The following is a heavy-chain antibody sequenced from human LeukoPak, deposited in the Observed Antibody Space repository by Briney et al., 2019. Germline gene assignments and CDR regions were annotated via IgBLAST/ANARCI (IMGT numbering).Heavy chain of an antibody. CDR2: IYYSGST. Sequence: PSETLSLTCTVSGGSISSSSYYWSWIRQPPGKGLEWIGYIYYSGSTNYNPSLKSRVTISVDTSKNQFSLKLSSVTAADTAVYYCARGAPYSSGWRYYYYMDVWGKGTTVTVSS. J-gene: IGHJ6*03. V-gene: IGHV4-61*01. CDR3: ARGAPYSSGWRYYYYMDV. D-gene: IGHD6-19*01. CDR1: GGSISSSSYY.